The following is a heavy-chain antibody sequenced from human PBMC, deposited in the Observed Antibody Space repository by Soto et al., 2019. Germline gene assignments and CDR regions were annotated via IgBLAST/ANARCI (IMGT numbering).Heavy chain of an antibody. CDR3: ARDGRYCSSTSCHAFPGY. CDR1: GYTFISYA. Sequence: GASVKVSCTASGYTFISYAMHWVRQAPGQRLEWMGWINAGNGNTKYSQKFQGRVTITRDTSASTAYMELSSLRSEDTAVYYCARDGRYCSSTSCHAFPGYWGQGTLVTVSS. J-gene: IGHJ4*02. CDR2: INAGNGNT. D-gene: IGHD2-2*01. V-gene: IGHV1-3*01.